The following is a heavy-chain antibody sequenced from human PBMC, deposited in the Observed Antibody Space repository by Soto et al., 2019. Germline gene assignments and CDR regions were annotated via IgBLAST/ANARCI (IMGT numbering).Heavy chain of an antibody. Sequence: QVQMVESGAEVKKPGSSVKVSCKASGGTFSSYAISWVRQAHRQGLEWMGGIIPIFGTANYAQKFQGRVTITADESTSTAYMELSSLRSEDTAVYYCARDPYYYDSSGYYYVGGGFDYWGQGTLVTVPS. V-gene: IGHV1-69*01. D-gene: IGHD3-22*01. CDR2: IIPIFGTA. J-gene: IGHJ4*02. CDR1: GGTFSSYA. CDR3: ARDPYYYDSSGYYYVGGGFDY.